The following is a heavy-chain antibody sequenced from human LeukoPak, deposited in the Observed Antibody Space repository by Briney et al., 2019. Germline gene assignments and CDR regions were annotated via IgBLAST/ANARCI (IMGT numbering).Heavy chain of an antibody. CDR2: INTSGGTT. D-gene: IGHD2-15*01. Sequence: PGGSLRLSCAASGFSFSSYGISWVRQAPGKRLEWVSTINTSGGTTYYADSVKGRFTVSRDNSKNTLYLQMNSLSAEDTAVYYCAKNGDRGAYCSGGTCYPYYYHYMDVWGKGTTVTISS. CDR3: AKNGDRGAYCSGGTCYPYYYHYMDV. CDR1: GFSFSSYG. V-gene: IGHV3-23*01. J-gene: IGHJ6*03.